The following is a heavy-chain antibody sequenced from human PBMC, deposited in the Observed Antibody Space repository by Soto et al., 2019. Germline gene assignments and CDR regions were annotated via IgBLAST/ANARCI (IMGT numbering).Heavy chain of an antibody. CDR2: ISAHNGNT. CDR1: GYAFTTYG. J-gene: IGHJ4*02. CDR3: ARGRYGDY. D-gene: IGHD1-1*01. V-gene: IGHV1-18*01. Sequence: QVHLVQSGAEVKKPGASVKVSCKGSGYAFTTYGITWVRQAPGQGLEWMGWISAHNGNTNYAQKLQGRVTVTRDTSTSTAYMELRSLGSDDTAVYYCARGRYGDYWGQGALVTVFS.